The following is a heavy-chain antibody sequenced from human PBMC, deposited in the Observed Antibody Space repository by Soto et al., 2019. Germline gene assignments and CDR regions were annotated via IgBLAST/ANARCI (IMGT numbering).Heavy chain of an antibody. D-gene: IGHD3-16*01. Sequence: QVQLVQSGAEVKNPGASVKVSCKSSGSTFTRYGIGWARQAPGQGLEWMGWINTYNGNTNYAQNVQGRVTLTTDTSTSTAYMGLRSMRSNDTAIYYCAMVDVYVTPSPQDVWGQGTTVSVSS. CDR2: INTYNGNT. CDR1: GSTFTRYG. J-gene: IGHJ6*02. CDR3: AMVDVYVTPSPQDV. V-gene: IGHV1-18*01.